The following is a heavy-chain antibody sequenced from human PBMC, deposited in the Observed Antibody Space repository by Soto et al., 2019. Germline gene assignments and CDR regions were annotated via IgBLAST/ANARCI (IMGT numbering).Heavy chain of an antibody. CDR3: ARDAPGDGYDFWSGRYYYYYGMDV. D-gene: IGHD3-3*01. V-gene: IGHV4-31*03. CDR1: GGSISSGGYY. J-gene: IGHJ6*02. Sequence: QVQLQESGPGLVKPSQTLSLTCTVSGGSISSGGYYWSWIRQQPGKGLEWVGNIYYSGSTYYNPSLRGRVTISVDTSKNQFSLKLSSVTAADTAVYYCARDAPGDGYDFWSGRYYYYYGMDVWGQGTTVTVSS. CDR2: IYYSGST.